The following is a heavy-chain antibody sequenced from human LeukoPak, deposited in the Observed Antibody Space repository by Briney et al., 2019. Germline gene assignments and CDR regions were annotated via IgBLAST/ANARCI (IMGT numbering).Heavy chain of an antibody. CDR2: INHSGST. V-gene: IGHV4-34*01. CDR3: ARGPTHRAVTRNDAFDI. CDR1: GGSFSGYY. D-gene: IGHD4-17*01. J-gene: IGHJ3*02. Sequence: SGTLSLTCAVYGGSFSGYYWSWIRQPPGKGLEWIGEINHSGSTNYNPSLKSRVTISVDTSKNQFSLKLSSVTAADTAVYYCARGPTHRAVTRNDAFDIWGQGTMVTVSS.